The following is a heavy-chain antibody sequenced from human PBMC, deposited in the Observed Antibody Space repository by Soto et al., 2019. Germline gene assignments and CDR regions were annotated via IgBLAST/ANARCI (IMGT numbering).Heavy chain of an antibody. CDR1: GGSFSGYY. Sequence: SETLSLTCAVYGGSFSGYYWSWIRQPPGKGLEWIGEINHSGSTNYNPSLKSRVTISVDTSKNHFSLKLSSVTVADTAVYYCTRRPGARMDVWGQGTTVTVSS. CDR3: TRRPGARMDV. J-gene: IGHJ6*02. CDR2: INHSGST. V-gene: IGHV4-34*01.